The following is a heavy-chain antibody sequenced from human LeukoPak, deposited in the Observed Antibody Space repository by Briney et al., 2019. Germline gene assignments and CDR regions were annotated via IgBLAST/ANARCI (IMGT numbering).Heavy chain of an antibody. CDR1: GYSFTGYS. V-gene: IGHV1-2*02. CDR2: INPNSGGT. Sequence: ASVKVSCKASGYSFTGYSMHWVRQAPGQGLEWMGWINPNSGGTKFAQKFQGRVTMTRDTSISTAYMEVSRLRSDDTAVYYCATQNNSYFDYWGQGNLVTVSS. D-gene: IGHD1-20*01. CDR3: ATQNNSYFDY. J-gene: IGHJ4*02.